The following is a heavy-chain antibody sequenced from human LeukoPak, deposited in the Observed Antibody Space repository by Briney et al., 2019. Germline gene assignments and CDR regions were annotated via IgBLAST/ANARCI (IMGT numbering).Heavy chain of an antibody. V-gene: IGHV4-59*12. Sequence: SETLSLTCTVSGGSISSYYWSWIRQPPGKGLEWIGYIYYSGSTYYNPSLKSRVTISVDTSKNQFSLKLSSVTAADTAVYYCARGRPSIAARPYYFDYWGQGPWSPSPQ. CDR3: ARGRPSIAARPYYFDY. CDR1: GGSISSYY. CDR2: IYYSGST. J-gene: IGHJ4*02. D-gene: IGHD6-6*01.